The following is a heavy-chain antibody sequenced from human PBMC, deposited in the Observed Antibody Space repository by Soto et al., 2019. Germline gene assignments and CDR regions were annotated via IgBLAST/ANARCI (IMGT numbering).Heavy chain of an antibody. D-gene: IGHD1-1*01. CDR3: VKDVEGFAY. Sequence: GGSLRLSCAASGFTFSSHTMNWVRQAPGKGLEWVSSITSSSRDVFYADSVKGRFTISRDNAKNSLYLQMNSLRAEDTAVYYCVKDVEGFAYWGQGTLVTVSS. V-gene: IGHV3-21*01. J-gene: IGHJ4*02. CDR1: GFTFSSHT. CDR2: ITSSSRDV.